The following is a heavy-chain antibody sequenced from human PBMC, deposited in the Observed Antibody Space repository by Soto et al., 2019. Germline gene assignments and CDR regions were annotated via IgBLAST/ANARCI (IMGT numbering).Heavy chain of an antibody. V-gene: IGHV1-8*01. Sequence: ASVKVSCKASGYSFTSLDINWVRQTAGQGLEWMGWMQPSTGKTGYAQKFQGRVTMTRDTSINTAYMELTTLTSDDTAFYYCARGVSAGVDYWGQGTLVTVSS. CDR2: MQPSTGKT. J-gene: IGHJ4*02. CDR3: ARGVSAGVDY. CDR1: GYSFTSLD. D-gene: IGHD1-26*01.